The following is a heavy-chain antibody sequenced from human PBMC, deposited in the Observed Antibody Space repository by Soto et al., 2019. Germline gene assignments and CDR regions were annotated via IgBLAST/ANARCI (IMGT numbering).Heavy chain of an antibody. CDR3: ARHGDWAPLDV. D-gene: IGHD2-21*02. V-gene: IGHV4-39*01. Sequence: QLQLQESGPGLVKPSETLSLTCSVSGGSIDSSNFYWGWSRQPPGEGRQWIGSTYYRANTYYNSSLKSRVSISMDTSKNQFSLKLNSVTDADTAVYYWARHGDWAPLDVWGQGTLVTVSS. J-gene: IGHJ4*02. CDR2: TYYRANT. CDR1: GGSIDSSNFY.